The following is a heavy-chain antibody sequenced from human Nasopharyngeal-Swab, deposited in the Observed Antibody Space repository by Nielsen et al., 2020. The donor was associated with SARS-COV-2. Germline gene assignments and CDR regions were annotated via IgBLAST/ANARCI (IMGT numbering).Heavy chain of an antibody. CDR1: GYTFTSYA. CDR2: ISAYNGNT. CDR3: ARDIPDWLASGGFDY. V-gene: IGHV1-18*01. D-gene: IGHD3-9*01. J-gene: IGHJ4*02. Sequence: GESLKISCKASGYTFTSYAMNWVRQAPGQGLEWMGWISAYNGNTNYAQKLQGRVTMTTDTSTSTAYMELRSLRSDDTAVYYCARDIPDWLASGGFDYWGQGTLVTVSS.